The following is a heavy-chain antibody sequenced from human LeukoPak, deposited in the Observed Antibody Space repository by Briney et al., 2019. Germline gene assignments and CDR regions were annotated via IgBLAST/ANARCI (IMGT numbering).Heavy chain of an antibody. CDR1: GGSFSGYY. V-gene: IGHV4-34*01. D-gene: IGHD2-2*01. J-gene: IGHJ4*02. CDR3: ASPGYCSSTSCSIDY. CDR2: INHSGST. Sequence: SETLSLTCAVYGGSFSGYYWSWIRQPPGKGQEWIGEINHSGSTNYNPSLKSRVTISVDTSKNQFSLKLSSVTAADTAVYYCASPGYCSSTSCSIDYWGQGTLVTVSS.